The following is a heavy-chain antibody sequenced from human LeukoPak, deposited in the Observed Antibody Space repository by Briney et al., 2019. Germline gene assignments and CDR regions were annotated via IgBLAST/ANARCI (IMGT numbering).Heavy chain of an antibody. CDR3: ARDLSGWYYYDSSVDY. J-gene: IGHJ4*02. Sequence: GASVKVSCKASGYTFTGYYMHWVRQAPGQGLEWMGRINPNSGGTNYAQKFQGRVTMTRDTSISTAYMELSRLRSDDTAVYYCARDLSGWYYYDSSVDYWGQGTLVSVSS. CDR1: GYTFTGYY. V-gene: IGHV1-2*06. CDR2: INPNSGGT. D-gene: IGHD3-22*01.